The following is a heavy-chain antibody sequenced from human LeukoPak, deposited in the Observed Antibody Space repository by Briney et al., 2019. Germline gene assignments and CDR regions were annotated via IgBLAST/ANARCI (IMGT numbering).Heavy chain of an antibody. CDR3: ARGQAFGDYHYMDV. CDR1: GFTFSSYW. Sequence: GGSLRLSCAASGFTFSSYWMHWVRQGPGKGLVWVSRINSDGSSTNYADSVKGRFTISRDNAKNTLYLQMKGLRAEDTAVYYCARGQAFGDYHYMDVWGKGTTVTVSS. D-gene: IGHD3-3*01. CDR2: INSDGSST. V-gene: IGHV3-74*01. J-gene: IGHJ6*03.